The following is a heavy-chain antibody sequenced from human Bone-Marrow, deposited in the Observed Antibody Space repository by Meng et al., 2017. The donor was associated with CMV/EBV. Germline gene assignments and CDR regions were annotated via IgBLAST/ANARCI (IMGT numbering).Heavy chain of an antibody. D-gene: IGHD5-24*01. V-gene: IGHV5-51*01. CDR3: ARWMASPMGCDY. CDR2: IYPGDSDT. J-gene: IGHJ4*02. Sequence: GGSLRLSCKCSGYSFTSYWIGWVRQMPGKGLEWMGIIYPGDSDTRYSPSFQGQVTISADKSISTAYLQWSSLKASDTAMYYCARWMASPMGCDYWGQGTLVTVSS. CDR1: GYSFTSYW.